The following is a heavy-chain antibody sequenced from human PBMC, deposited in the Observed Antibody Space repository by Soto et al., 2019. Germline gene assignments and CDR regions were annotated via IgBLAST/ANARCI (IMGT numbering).Heavy chain of an antibody. V-gene: IGHV1-2*02. CDR1: GYTFTGYY. D-gene: IGHD6-13*01. CDR3: ARYRGRYSSSWYCFDY. Sequence: VASVQVSCKASGYTFTGYYMHWVRQAPGQGLEWMGWINPNSGGTNYAQKFQGRVTMTRDTSISTAYMELSRLRSDDTAVYYCARYRGRYSSSWYCFDYWGQGTLVTVSS. CDR2: INPNSGGT. J-gene: IGHJ4*02.